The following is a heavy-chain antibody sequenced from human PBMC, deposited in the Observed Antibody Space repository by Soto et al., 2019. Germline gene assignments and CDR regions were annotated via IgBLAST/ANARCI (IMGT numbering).Heavy chain of an antibody. V-gene: IGHV3-9*01. D-gene: IGHD2-15*01. CDR3: VKDSYADFHRVLSTAEYFFDY. CDR1: GFTFDDYA. Sequence: HPGGSLRLSCTASGFTFDDYAMHWVRQGTGRGLEWVSGITWNSGKIAYADSVKGRFTIARDDDNNSLYLQMNSLRPEDTALYYCVKDSYADFHRVLSTAEYFFDYWGHGTLVTVSS. J-gene: IGHJ4*01. CDR2: ITWNSGKI.